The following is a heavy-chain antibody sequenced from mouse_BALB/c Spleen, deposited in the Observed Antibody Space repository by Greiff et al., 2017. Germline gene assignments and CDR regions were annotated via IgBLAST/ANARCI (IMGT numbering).Heavy chain of an antibody. CDR2: ISDGGSYT. V-gene: IGHV5-4*02. CDR1: GFTFSDYY. CDR3: ARDKVHYYGSWFAY. J-gene: IGHJ3*01. Sequence: EVKLVESGGGLVKPGGSLKLSCAASGFTFSDYYMYWVRQTPEKRLEWVATISDGGSYTYYPDSVKGRFTISRDNAKNNLYLQMSSLKSEDTAMYYCARDKVHYYGSWFAYWGQGTLVTVSA. D-gene: IGHD1-1*01.